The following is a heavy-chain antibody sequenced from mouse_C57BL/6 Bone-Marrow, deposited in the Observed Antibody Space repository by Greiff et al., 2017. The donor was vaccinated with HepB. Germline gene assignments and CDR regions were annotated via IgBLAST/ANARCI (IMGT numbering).Heavy chain of an antibody. CDR2: INPNNGGT. J-gene: IGHJ1*03. D-gene: IGHD2-3*01. Sequence: VQLQQSGPELVKPGASVKISCKASGYTFTDYYMNWVKQSHGKSLEWIGDINPNNGGTSYNQKFKGKATLTVDKSSSTAYMELRSLTSEDSAVYYCASNDGYWYFDVWGTGTTVTVSS. V-gene: IGHV1-26*01. CDR3: ASNDGYWYFDV. CDR1: GYTFTDYY.